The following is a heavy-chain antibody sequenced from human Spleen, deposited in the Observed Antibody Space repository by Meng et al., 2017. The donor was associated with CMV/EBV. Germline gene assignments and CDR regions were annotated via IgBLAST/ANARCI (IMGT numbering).Heavy chain of an antibody. CDR2: IFHSGTT. Sequence: SETLSLTCTVSGGSISSTTYYWGWIRQPPGKGLEWIGSIFHSGTTYYNPSLESRVTISVDTSKKHFSLKLSSVTAADTAVYYCARSNYYDSSGLYYDYWGQGTLVTVSS. D-gene: IGHD3-22*01. J-gene: IGHJ4*02. CDR3: ARSNYYDSSGLYYDY. CDR1: GGSISSTTYY. V-gene: IGHV4-39*02.